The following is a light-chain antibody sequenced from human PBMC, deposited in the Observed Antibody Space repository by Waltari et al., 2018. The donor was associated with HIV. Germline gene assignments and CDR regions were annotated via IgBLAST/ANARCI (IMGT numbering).Light chain of an antibody. CDR2: GDN. CDR3: AAWDARLNGYL. Sequence: QSVLTQPHSASGTPGQRVIISCSGSNSNVGSDVVNWYQQLPGTAPKLLIYGDNERPSGVPDRFSGSKSGASASLAISDLQSEDEAEYYCAAWDARLNGYLFGTGTKVTVL. J-gene: IGLJ1*01. V-gene: IGLV1-44*01. CDR1: NSNVGSDV.